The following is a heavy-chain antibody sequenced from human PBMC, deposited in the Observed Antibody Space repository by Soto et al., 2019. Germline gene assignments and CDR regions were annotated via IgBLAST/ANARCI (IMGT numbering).Heavy chain of an antibody. Sequence: QLQLQESGPRLVRPSETLSLTCTVSGASVNTDNYWGWVRQTPGKGLEWIGGVHYTGSTYYSSTLKSRVTISMDTSKNQLSLILRSVTAPYTTMYYCQKLEPWLERLTWGQGTLVTVSS. CDR3: QKLEPWLERLT. V-gene: IGHV4-39*01. CDR2: VHYTGST. D-gene: IGHD1-1*01. CDR1: GASVNTDNY. J-gene: IGHJ5*02.